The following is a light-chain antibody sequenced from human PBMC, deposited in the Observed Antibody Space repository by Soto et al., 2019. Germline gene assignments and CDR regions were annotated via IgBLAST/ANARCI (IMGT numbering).Light chain of an antibody. CDR2: SAS. CDR1: QAISSW. V-gene: IGKV1-12*01. Sequence: DTQMTQSPSSVSASVGDRVTITCRASQAISSWLAWYQQKPGRAPKLLIYSASSLQNGAPSRFTGSGSGTDLTLTITSLQPDDTAIYYCQQARSFPLTFGGGTKVDIK. CDR3: QQARSFPLT. J-gene: IGKJ4*01.